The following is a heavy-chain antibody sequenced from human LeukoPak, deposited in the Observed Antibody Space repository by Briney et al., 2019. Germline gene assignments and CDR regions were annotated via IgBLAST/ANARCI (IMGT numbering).Heavy chain of an antibody. CDR2: ISYDGSNK. CDR3: ARDPIEYSSSGNNWFDP. Sequence: GRSLRLSCAASGFTFSSYAMHWVRQAPGKGLEWVAVISYDGSNKYYADSVKGRFTISRDNSKNTLYLQMNSLRAEGTAVYYCARDPIEYSSSGNNWFDPWGQGTLVTVSS. D-gene: IGHD6-6*01. J-gene: IGHJ5*02. CDR1: GFTFSSYA. V-gene: IGHV3-30*01.